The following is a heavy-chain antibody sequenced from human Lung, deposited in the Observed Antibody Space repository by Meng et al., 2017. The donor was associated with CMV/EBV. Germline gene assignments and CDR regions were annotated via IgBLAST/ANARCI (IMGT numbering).Heavy chain of an antibody. CDR1: GGSISSSSYY. J-gene: IGHJ4*02. CDR3: ASTNYDFWSGYWRGNFDY. CDR2: IYYSGST. Sequence: SXTXSLXCTVSGGSISSSSYYWGWIRQPPGKGLEWIGSIYYSGSTYYNPSLKSRVTISVDTSKNQFSLKLSSVTAADTAVYYCASTNYDFWSGYWRGNFDYXGQGXLVTVSS. D-gene: IGHD3-3*01. V-gene: IGHV4-39*07.